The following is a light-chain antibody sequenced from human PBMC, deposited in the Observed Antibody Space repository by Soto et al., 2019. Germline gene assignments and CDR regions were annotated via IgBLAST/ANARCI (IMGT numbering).Light chain of an antibody. CDR2: EVS. CDR1: SSDVGGYNY. Sequence: QSALAQPASVFGSPGQSITISCTGTSSDVGGYNYVSWHQQHPGKAPKLMVYEVSNRPSGVSNRFSGSKSGNTASLTISGLQAEDEADYYCSSYTSSRTPYVFGTGTKVTVL. CDR3: SSYTSSRTPYV. J-gene: IGLJ1*01. V-gene: IGLV2-14*01.